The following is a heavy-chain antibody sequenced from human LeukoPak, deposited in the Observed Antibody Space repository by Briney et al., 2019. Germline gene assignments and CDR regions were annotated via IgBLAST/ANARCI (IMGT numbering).Heavy chain of an antibody. V-gene: IGHV3-9*01. CDR1: GFTFDDYA. Sequence: PGRSLRLSCAASGFTFDDYAMHWVRQAPGKGLEWVSGISWNSGSIGYADSVKGRFTISRDNAKNSLYLQMNSLRAEDTALYYCAKDSLYSSSWYVFDYWGQGTLVTVSS. CDR2: ISWNSGSI. CDR3: AKDSLYSSSWYVFDY. J-gene: IGHJ4*02. D-gene: IGHD6-13*01.